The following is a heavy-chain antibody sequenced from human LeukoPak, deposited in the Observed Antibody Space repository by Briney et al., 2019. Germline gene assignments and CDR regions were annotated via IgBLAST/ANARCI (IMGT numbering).Heavy chain of an antibody. CDR2: IYYSGST. CDR1: GGSISSYY. Sequence: PSETLSLTCTVSGGSISSYYWSWIRQPPGKGLEWIGYIYYSGSTNYNPSLKSRVTISVDTSKNQFSLKLSSVTAADTAVYYCAGEVWFGESPTLWGQGTLVTVSS. D-gene: IGHD3-10*01. V-gene: IGHV4-59*01. CDR3: AGEVWFGESPTL. J-gene: IGHJ4*02.